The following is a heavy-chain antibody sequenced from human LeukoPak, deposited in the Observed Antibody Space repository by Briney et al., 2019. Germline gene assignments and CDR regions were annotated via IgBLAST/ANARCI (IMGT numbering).Heavy chain of an antibody. Sequence: SETLSLTCTVSGGFMSSSYWSWVRQPPGKGLEWIGYINYSGTTDYNPSLKSRVTISVDTSKNQFSLKLSPVTAGDTAVYYCARHDEYSRAFHIWGQGTTVTVSS. V-gene: IGHV4-59*08. CDR1: GGFMSSSY. J-gene: IGHJ3*02. D-gene: IGHD4-11*01. CDR3: ARHDEYSRAFHI. CDR2: INYSGTT.